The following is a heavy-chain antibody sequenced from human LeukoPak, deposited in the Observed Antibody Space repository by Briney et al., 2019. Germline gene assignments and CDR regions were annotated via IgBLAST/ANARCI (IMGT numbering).Heavy chain of an antibody. CDR2: INAGNDDA. Sequence: ASVKVSCKASGYTFTNYAFHWVRQAPGQRLEWLGWINAGNDDAKYSQKFQARVTITRDTSASTVYMELSSLTSDDTAVYYCARERWHCRGNDCYSVYYYGLDVWGQGTTVTVSS. D-gene: IGHD2-15*01. J-gene: IGHJ6*02. CDR1: GYTFTNYA. CDR3: ARERWHCRGNDCYSVYYYGLDV. V-gene: IGHV1-3*01.